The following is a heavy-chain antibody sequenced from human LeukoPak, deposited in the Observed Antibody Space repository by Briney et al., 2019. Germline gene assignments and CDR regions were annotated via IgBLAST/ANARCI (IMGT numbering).Heavy chain of an antibody. J-gene: IGHJ4*02. D-gene: IGHD4-11*01. Sequence: GGSLRLSCAVSGFTFSDYDMYWVRQAPGKGLECVAFIRYDGRNKLYADSVKGRFTISRDNSENTLYLQMNSLRAEDTAVYYCTKLAAVSADYWGRGTLVTVSS. V-gene: IGHV3-30*02. CDR3: TKLAAVSADY. CDR2: IRYDGRNK. CDR1: GFTFSDYD.